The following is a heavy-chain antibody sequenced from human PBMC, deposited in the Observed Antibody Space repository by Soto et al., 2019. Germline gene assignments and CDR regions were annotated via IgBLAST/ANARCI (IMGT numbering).Heavy chain of an antibody. Sequence: SETLSLTCTVSGGSASSADHYWSWIRQHPGKGLEWIGYIYYTGSTYYNPSLKSRVSISVDTSKNQFSLKLSSLTAADTAMYYCARANSVSGRGRFDPWGQGTLVTVSS. J-gene: IGHJ5*02. CDR1: GGSASSADHY. CDR2: IYYTGST. D-gene: IGHD1-26*01. CDR3: ARANSVSGRGRFDP. V-gene: IGHV4-31*03.